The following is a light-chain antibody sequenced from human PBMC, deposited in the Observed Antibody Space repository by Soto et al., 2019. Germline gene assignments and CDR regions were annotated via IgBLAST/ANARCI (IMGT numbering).Light chain of an antibody. CDR1: QSVSSNY. V-gene: IGKV3-20*01. CDR3: QQSET. Sequence: EIVLTQSPATLSLSPGERATLSCRTSQSVSSNYLAWYQQIPGQAPRLLIYGASTRATGIPDRFSASGSGTDFTLTISRLEPEDFAVYYCQQSETFGQGTKVEIK. J-gene: IGKJ1*01. CDR2: GAS.